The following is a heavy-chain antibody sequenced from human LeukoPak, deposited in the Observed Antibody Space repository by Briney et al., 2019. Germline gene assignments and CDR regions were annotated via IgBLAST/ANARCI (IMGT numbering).Heavy chain of an antibody. CDR3: TRDANHYGGMDV. CDR2: TKGDGSDT. Sequence: GGSLRLSCAASGFTFSSYWMHWVRQAPGKGLVWVSRTKGDGSDTTYADSVKGRFTITRDSAKNTLYLEMNSLRVEDTAVYYCTRDANHYGGMDVWGQGTTVTVSS. V-gene: IGHV3-74*01. J-gene: IGHJ6*02. CDR1: GFTFSSYW.